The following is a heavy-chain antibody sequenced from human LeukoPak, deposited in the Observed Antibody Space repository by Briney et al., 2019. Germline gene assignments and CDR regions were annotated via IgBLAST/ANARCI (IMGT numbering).Heavy chain of an antibody. Sequence: GASVKVSCKASGYTFTSYGISWVRQAPGQGLEWMGWINPNSGGTNYAQKFQGRVTMTRDTSISTAYMELSRLRSDDTAVYYCARGSYYDSSGYYYWGQGTLVTVSS. J-gene: IGHJ4*02. CDR2: INPNSGGT. CDR3: ARGSYYDSSGYYY. CDR1: GYTFTSYG. D-gene: IGHD3-22*01. V-gene: IGHV1-2*02.